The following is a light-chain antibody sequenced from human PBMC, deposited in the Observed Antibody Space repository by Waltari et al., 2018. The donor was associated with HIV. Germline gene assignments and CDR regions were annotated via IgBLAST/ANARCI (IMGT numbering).Light chain of an antibody. Sequence: IRMTQSPSSFSASTGDRVTITCRASQGISSSLAWYQQKPGKAPKLLIYATSTLQSGVPSRFSGSGSGTDFTLTISYLQSEDFATYYCQQYYSYPFTFGPGTKVDIK. V-gene: IGKV1-8*01. J-gene: IGKJ3*01. CDR1: QGISSS. CDR3: QQYYSYPFT. CDR2: ATS.